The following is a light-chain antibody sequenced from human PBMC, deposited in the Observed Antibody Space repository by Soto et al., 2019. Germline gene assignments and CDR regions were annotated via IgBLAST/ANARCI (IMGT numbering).Light chain of an antibody. Sequence: QSALTQPASVSGSPGQSVTISCTGTSSDVGGYNYVSWYQQHPGKVPKLMIYDVSDRRSGVSNRFSGSKSGNTASLTISGLQAEDEADYYCSSFTGSTSYVFGSGTKVTVL. CDR1: SSDVGGYNY. V-gene: IGLV2-14*03. CDR3: SSFTGSTSYV. J-gene: IGLJ1*01. CDR2: DVS.